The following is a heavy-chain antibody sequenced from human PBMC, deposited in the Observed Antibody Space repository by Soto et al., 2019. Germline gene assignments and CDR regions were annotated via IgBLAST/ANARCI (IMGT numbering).Heavy chain of an antibody. Sequence: SETLSLTCTVSGGSISSYYWSWIRQPPGKGLEWIGYIYYSGSTNYNPSLKSRVTISVDTSKNQFSLKLSSVTAADTAVYYCARDSDILTGYQWFDPWGQGTLVTVSS. CDR3: ARDSDILTGYQWFDP. CDR1: GGSISSYY. CDR2: IYYSGST. V-gene: IGHV4-59*01. J-gene: IGHJ5*02. D-gene: IGHD3-9*01.